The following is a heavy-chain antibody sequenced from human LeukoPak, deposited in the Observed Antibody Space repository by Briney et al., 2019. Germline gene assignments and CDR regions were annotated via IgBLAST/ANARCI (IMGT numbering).Heavy chain of an antibody. V-gene: IGHV4-39*07. CDR3: ARDASEGGNGDYGFGMDV. CDR1: GGSISSSSYY. J-gene: IGHJ6*02. Sequence: SETLSLTCTVSGGSISSSSYYWGWIRQPPGKGLEWIGSIYYSGSTYYNPSLKSRVTISVDTSKNQFSLKLSSVTAADTAVYYCARDASEGGNGDYGFGMDVWGQGTTVTVSS. D-gene: IGHD4-17*01. CDR2: IYYSGST.